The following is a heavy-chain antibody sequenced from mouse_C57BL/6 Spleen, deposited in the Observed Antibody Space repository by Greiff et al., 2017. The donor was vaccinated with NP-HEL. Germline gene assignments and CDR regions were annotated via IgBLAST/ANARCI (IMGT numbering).Heavy chain of an antibody. V-gene: IGHV1-15*01. CDR3: TRRGLLRYYFDY. Sequence: QVQLQQSGAELVRPGASVTLSCKASGYTFTDYELHWVKQTPVHGLEWIVAIDPDTGGTAYNQKFKGKAILTADKSSSTAYMELRSLTAEDSAVYYCTRRGLLRYYFDYWGQGTTLTVSS. D-gene: IGHD1-1*01. J-gene: IGHJ2*01. CDR2: IDPDTGGT. CDR1: GYTFTDYE.